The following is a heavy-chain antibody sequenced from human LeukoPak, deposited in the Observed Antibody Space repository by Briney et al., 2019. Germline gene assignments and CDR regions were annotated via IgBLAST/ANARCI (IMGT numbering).Heavy chain of an antibody. Sequence: PGGSLRLSCAASGFTFSSYWMSWVRQAPGKGLEWVAVISYDGSNKYYADSVKGRFTISRDNSKNTLYLQMNSLRAEDTAVYYCAKDLGNCGGDCYSGDYWGQGTLVTVSS. CDR3: AKDLGNCGGDCYSGDY. J-gene: IGHJ4*02. CDR2: ISYDGSNK. CDR1: GFTFSSYW. V-gene: IGHV3-30*18. D-gene: IGHD2-21*02.